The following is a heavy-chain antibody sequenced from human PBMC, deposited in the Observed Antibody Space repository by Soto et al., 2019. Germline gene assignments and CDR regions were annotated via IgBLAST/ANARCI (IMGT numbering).Heavy chain of an antibody. CDR1: GGSISSFD. J-gene: IGHJ4*02. CDR2: ISYSGST. Sequence: SETLSLTCTVSGGSISSFDWNWIRQSPGKGLEWIGYISYSGSTNYNPSLKSRFTISVDTSKNQFSLKLSSVTAADTAVYYCARQDTSGYAFDYWGQGTLVTVSS. V-gene: IGHV4-59*08. D-gene: IGHD3-22*01. CDR3: ARQDTSGYAFDY.